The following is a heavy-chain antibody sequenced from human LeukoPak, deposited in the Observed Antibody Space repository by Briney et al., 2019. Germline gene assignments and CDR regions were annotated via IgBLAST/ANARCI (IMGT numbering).Heavy chain of an antibody. CDR1: GGTFSSYA. J-gene: IGHJ4*02. D-gene: IGHD5-18*01. Sequence: ASVKVSCKASGGTFSSYAISWVRQAPGQGLEWMGGIISIFGTANYAQKFQGRVTITTDESTSTAYMELSSLRSEDTAVYYCARGEGIQLCFDYWGQGTLVTVSS. CDR2: IISIFGTA. CDR3: ARGEGIQLCFDY. V-gene: IGHV1-69*05.